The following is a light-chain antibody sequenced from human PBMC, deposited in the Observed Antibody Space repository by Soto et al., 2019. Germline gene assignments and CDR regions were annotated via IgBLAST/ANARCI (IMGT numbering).Light chain of an antibody. J-gene: IGKJ1*01. CDR2: DAS. V-gene: IGKV1-5*01. CDR1: QSISSW. CDR3: QQYNSYSWT. Sequence: DIQMTQSPSTLSASVGHRVTITCRASQSISSWLAWYQQKPGKAPKLLIYDASSLESGVPLRFSGSGSGTEFSLTISSLQPDEFATYYCQQYNSYSWTFGQGTKVEIK.